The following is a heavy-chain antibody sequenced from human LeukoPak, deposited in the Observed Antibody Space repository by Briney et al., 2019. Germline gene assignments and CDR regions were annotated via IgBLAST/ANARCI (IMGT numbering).Heavy chain of an antibody. V-gene: IGHV3-23*01. J-gene: IGHJ4*02. CDR1: GFTFSSYA. CDR2: ISGSGDST. CDR3: AKDPHYYYDSSAIGYYFDY. D-gene: IGHD3-22*01. Sequence: LPGGSLRLSCAASGFTFSSYAMSWVRQAPGKGLEWVSAISGSGDSTYYADSVKGRFTISRDNSKNTLYLQMNSLRAEDTAVYYCAKDPHYYYDSSAIGYYFDYWGQGTLVTVSS.